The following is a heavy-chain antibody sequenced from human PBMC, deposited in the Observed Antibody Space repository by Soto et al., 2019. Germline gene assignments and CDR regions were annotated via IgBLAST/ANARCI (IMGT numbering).Heavy chain of an antibody. D-gene: IGHD2-2*01. CDR2: IYPGDSHT. CDR3: ARLGYCDSSTCLNWFDP. J-gene: IGHJ5*02. V-gene: IGHV5-51*01. CDR1: GYSFTSHW. Sequence: PGESLKISCKGSGYSFTSHWIGWVRQMPGKGLEWMGIIYPGDSHTRYNPSFQGQVTISADKSISTAYLQWSSLKPSDTAMYYCARLGYCDSSTCLNWFDPWGQGTLVTVSS.